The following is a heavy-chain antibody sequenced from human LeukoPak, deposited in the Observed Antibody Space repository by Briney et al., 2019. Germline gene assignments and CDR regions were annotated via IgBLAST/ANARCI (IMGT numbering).Heavy chain of an antibody. CDR1: GFTFSSYW. V-gene: IGHV3-7*01. D-gene: IGHD7-27*01. CDR3: ARSLTGVTSY. Sequence: PGGSLRPSCAASGFTFSSYWMTWVRQAPGKGLEWVANIKPDGSEKSYVDSVRGRFTISRDNAKNSLYLQMNSLRAEDTAVYYCARSLTGVTSYWGQGTLVTVSS. J-gene: IGHJ4*02. CDR2: IKPDGSEK.